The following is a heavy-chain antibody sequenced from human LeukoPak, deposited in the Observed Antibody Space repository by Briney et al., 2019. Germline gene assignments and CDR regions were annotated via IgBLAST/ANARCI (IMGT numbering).Heavy chain of an antibody. CDR1: GFTFSSYS. D-gene: IGHD5-18*01. J-gene: IGHJ4*02. Sequence: PGGSLRLCRAASGFTFSSYSMNWVRQAPGKGLEWVSSISSSSSYIYYADSVKGRFTISRDNAKNSLYLQMNSLRAEDTAVYYCAREAGGRIQRWLLIYYFDYWGRGTLVTVSS. CDR2: ISSSSSYI. CDR3: AREAGGRIQRWLLIYYFDY. V-gene: IGHV3-21*01.